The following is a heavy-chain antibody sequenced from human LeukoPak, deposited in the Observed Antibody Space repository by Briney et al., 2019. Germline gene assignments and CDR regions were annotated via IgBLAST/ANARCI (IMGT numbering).Heavy chain of an antibody. CDR2: IWFDGKTT. CDR1: GFTFSTHA. Sequence: PGGSLRLSCAASGFTFSTHAMHWVRQAPAKGLEWVAMIWFDGKTTYYVNSVKGRFTISRDNSKNTVDLQMNSLRAEDTAVYYCAREDPGSGFDYWGQGTLVTVSS. J-gene: IGHJ4*02. D-gene: IGHD3-10*01. CDR3: AREDPGSGFDY. V-gene: IGHV3-33*01.